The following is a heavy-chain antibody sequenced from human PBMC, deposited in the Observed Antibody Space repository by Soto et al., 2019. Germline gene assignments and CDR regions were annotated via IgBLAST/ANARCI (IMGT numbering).Heavy chain of an antibody. CDR2: ISWNSGSI. CDR3: ANSRFLEWSYFDY. J-gene: IGHJ4*02. D-gene: IGHD3-3*01. V-gene: IGHV3-9*01. CDR1: GFTFDDYA. Sequence: GGSLRLSCAASGFTFDDYAMHWVRQAPGKGLEWVSGISWNSGSIGYADSVKGRFTISRDNAKNSLYLQMNSLRAEDTALYYCANSRFLEWSYFDYWGQGTLVTVSS.